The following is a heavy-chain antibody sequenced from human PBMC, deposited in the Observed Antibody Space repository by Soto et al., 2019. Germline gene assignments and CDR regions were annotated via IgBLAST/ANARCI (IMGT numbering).Heavy chain of an antibody. CDR2: MNLNTGNT. J-gene: IGHJ4*02. CDR1: GYTSTSYD. CDR3: ARESSYGLVY. V-gene: IGHV1-8*01. D-gene: IGHD5-18*01. Sequence: QVQLVQSGAEVKKPGASVKVPCKAPGYTSTSYDINGVRQATGQGLKGMGWMNLNTGNTAYAQKFKGRVTMTRNTSISTAYMELSSLRSEDTAVYYCARESSYGLVYWGQGTLVTVSS.